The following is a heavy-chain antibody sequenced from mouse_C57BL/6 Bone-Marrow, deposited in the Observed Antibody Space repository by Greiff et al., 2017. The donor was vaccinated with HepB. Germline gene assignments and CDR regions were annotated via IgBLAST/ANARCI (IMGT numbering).Heavy chain of an antibody. CDR2: INPGSGGT. J-gene: IGHJ3*01. D-gene: IGHD2-2*01. CDR1: GYAFTNYL. CDR3: ARWLRRRRGFAY. V-gene: IGHV1-54*01. Sequence: VQLQQSGAELVRPGTSVKVSCKASGYAFTNYLIEWVKQRPGPGLEWIGVINPGSGGTNYNEKFKGKVTLTADKSSITAYMQLSSLTSEDSAVYFCARWLRRRRGFAYWGQGTLVTVSA.